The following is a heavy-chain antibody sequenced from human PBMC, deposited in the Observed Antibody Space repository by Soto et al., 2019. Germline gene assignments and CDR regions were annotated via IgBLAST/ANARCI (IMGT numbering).Heavy chain of an antibody. V-gene: IGHV4-30-2*01. Sequence: SETLSLTCAVSGGSISRGGYSWSWIRQPPGKGLEWIGYIYHSGSTYYNPSLKSRVTISVDRSKNQFSLKLSSVTAADTAVYYFARYWGDYDILTGYSKDNWFDPWGQGTLVTVSS. CDR3: ARYWGDYDILTGYSKDNWFDP. J-gene: IGHJ5*02. CDR2: IYHSGST. D-gene: IGHD3-9*01. CDR1: GGSISRGGYS.